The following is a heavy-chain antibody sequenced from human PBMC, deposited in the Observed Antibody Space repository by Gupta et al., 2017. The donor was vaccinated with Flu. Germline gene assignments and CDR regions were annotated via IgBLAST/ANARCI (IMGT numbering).Heavy chain of an antibody. CDR3: AKTGTTGYFYMDV. J-gene: IGHJ6*03. V-gene: IGHV3-33*05. Sequence: VRQAPGKGLEWLAMISYEGDKPSYVDSVKGRFTVSRDNSRDTLYLQMNSLTDDDTAVYYCAKTGTTGYFYMDVWGNGTTVIVSS. D-gene: IGHD1-7*01. CDR2: ISYEGDKP.